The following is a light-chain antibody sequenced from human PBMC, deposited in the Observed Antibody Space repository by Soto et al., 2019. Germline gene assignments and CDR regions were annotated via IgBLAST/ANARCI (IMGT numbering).Light chain of an antibody. CDR2: DVT. V-gene: IGLV2-14*01. CDR1: SSDVGGFEY. J-gene: IGLJ1*01. CDR3: GSTTRSSTSV. Sequence: QSLGSQPACVSVSPGQSITISCTGTSSDVGGFEYVSWYQHQPGKAPKLIIYDVTKRPSGVSNRFSGSKSGNTASLTISGIQAEDEGDYYCGSTTRSSTSVFGTGTKVTVL.